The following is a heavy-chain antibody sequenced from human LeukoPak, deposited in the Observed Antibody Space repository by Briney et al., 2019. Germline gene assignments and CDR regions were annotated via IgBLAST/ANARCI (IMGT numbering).Heavy chain of an antibody. CDR2: MTPNSGNT. CDR1: GGTFSSYA. J-gene: IGHJ3*02. Sequence: ASVKVSCKASGGTFSSYAISWVRQAPGQGLEWMGWMTPNSGNTGYAQKFQGRVTITRNTSISTAYMELSSLRSEDTALYYCARGWLRDAFDIWGQGTMVTVSS. D-gene: IGHD5-24*01. V-gene: IGHV1-8*03. CDR3: ARGWLRDAFDI.